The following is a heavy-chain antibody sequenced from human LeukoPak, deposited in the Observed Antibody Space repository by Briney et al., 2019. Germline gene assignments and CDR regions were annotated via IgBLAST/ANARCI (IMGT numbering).Heavy chain of an antibody. CDR2: ILHSGST. CDR1: GGSITSGTYY. D-gene: IGHD3-3*01. V-gene: IGHV4-30-2*01. CDR3: ARTRDFWNGYFDY. Sequence: SQTLSLTCDVSGGSITSGTYYWSWIRQPPGKGLEWIGYILHSGSTYQNPSLKSRVTISVDTSKSQFSLKLSSVTAADTAVYYCARTRDFWNGYFDYWGQGTRVTVSS. J-gene: IGHJ4*02.